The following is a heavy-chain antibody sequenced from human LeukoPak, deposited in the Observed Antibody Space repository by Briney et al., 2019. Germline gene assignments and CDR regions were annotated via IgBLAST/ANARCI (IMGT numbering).Heavy chain of an antibody. Sequence: PGGSLRLSCAASGFTFSSYWMSWVRQAPGKGLEWVANIKQDGSEKYYVDSVKGRFTISRDNAKNSLYLQMNSLRAEDTAVYYCARDPYGDDAPNFDYWGQGTLVSVSS. D-gene: IGHD4-17*01. V-gene: IGHV3-7*01. CDR2: IKQDGSEK. J-gene: IGHJ4*02. CDR1: GFTFSSYW. CDR3: ARDPYGDDAPNFDY.